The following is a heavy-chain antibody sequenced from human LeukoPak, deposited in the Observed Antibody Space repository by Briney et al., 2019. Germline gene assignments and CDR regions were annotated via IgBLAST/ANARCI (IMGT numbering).Heavy chain of an antibody. CDR2: INHSGST. CDR3: ALCGDCYPGYYYYYMDV. V-gene: IGHV4-34*08. CDR1: GFTFGDYA. D-gene: IGHD2-21*02. Sequence: NSGGSLRLSCTASGFTFGDYAMSWIRQPPGKGLEWIGEINHSGSTKYNPSLKSRVTISIDTSKNQLSLKLSSVTAADTAVYYCALCGDCYPGYYYYYMDVWGKGTTVTISS. J-gene: IGHJ6*03.